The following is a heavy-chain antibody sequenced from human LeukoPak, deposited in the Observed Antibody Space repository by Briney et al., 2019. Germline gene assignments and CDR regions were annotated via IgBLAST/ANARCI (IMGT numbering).Heavy chain of an antibody. CDR3: ARDGIVVVPAAMDYYYYMDV. J-gene: IGHJ6*03. CDR2: INPSGGST. D-gene: IGHD2-2*01. CDR1: GYTFTSYY. V-gene: IGHV1-46*01. Sequence: ASVKVSCKASGYTFTSYYMHWVRQAPGQGREWMGIINPSGGSTSYAQKFQGRVTMNRDMSTSTVYMELRSLRSDDTAVYYCARDGIVVVPAAMDYYYYMDVWGKGTTVTISS.